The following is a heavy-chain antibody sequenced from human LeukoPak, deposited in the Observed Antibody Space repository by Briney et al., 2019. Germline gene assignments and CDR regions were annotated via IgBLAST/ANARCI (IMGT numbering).Heavy chain of an antibody. D-gene: IGHD6-6*01. CDR2: INHSGST. CDR1: GGSLSGYY. Sequence: SETLSLTCAVYGGSLSGYYWSWIRQPPGKGLEWIGEINHSGSTNYNPSLKSRVAISVDTSKNQFSLKLSSVTAADTAVYYCARGKYSSSHGFDYWGQGTLVTVSS. CDR3: ARGKYSSSHGFDY. J-gene: IGHJ4*02. V-gene: IGHV4-34*01.